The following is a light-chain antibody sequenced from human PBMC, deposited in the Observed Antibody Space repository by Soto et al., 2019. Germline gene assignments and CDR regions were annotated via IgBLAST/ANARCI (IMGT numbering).Light chain of an antibody. CDR1: SSNIGFNA. V-gene: IGLV1-47*02. J-gene: IGLJ3*02. CDR3: AAWVDSLSGVV. CDR2: YNS. Sequence: QSVLTQPPSASGTPGQRVTLSCSGSSSNIGFNAENWYQQLPATAPKLLMHYNSHQPSSVPYRFSGSKSGASASLAISGLRTEDEADYYCAAWVDSLSGVVFGGGTKLTVL.